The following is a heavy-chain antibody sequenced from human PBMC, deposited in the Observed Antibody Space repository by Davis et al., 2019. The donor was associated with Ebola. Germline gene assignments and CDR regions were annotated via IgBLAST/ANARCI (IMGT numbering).Heavy chain of an antibody. J-gene: IGHJ3*02. V-gene: IGHV3-15*01. CDR1: GFTFSNAW. D-gene: IGHD3-3*01. Sequence: PGGSLRLSCAASGFTFSNAWMSWVRQAPGKGLEWVGRIKSKTDGGTTDYAAPVKGRFTISRDDSKNTLYLQMNSLKTEDTAVYYCTTRITIFGGPPTNDAFDIWGQGTMVTVSS. CDR3: TTRITIFGGPPTNDAFDI. CDR2: IKSKTDGGTT.